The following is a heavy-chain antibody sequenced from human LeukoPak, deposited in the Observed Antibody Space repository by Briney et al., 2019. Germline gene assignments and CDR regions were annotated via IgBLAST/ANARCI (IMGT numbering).Heavy chain of an antibody. CDR2: IIPIFGTA. V-gene: IGHV1-69*01. D-gene: IGHD6-13*01. CDR3: ARRRSSSWYGYFDY. Sequence: SVKVSCKASGGTFSSYAISWVGQAPGQGREWMGGIIPIFGTANYAQKFQGRVTITADESTSTAYMELRSLRSEDTAVYYCARRRSSSWYGYFDYWGQGTLVTVSS. J-gene: IGHJ4*02. CDR1: GGTFSSYA.